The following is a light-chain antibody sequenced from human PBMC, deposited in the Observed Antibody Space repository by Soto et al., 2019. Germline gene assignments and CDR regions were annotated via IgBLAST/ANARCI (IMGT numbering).Light chain of an antibody. CDR1: SPNIGSNS. Sequence: QSVLTQPPSASGPPGQRVTISCSGSSPNIGSNSVNWYQQLTGRAPKLLIYSHTQRPSGVPDRFSGSRSGTSASLAISGLQSEDEADYYCATWDDSLNGVVFGGGTKLTVL. CDR3: ATWDDSLNGVV. CDR2: SHT. J-gene: IGLJ3*02. V-gene: IGLV1-44*01.